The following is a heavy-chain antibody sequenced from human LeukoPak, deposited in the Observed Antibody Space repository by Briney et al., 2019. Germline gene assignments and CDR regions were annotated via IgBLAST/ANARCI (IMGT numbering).Heavy chain of an antibody. CDR3: ARVVGDGATYGPFDY. V-gene: IGHV3-74*01. J-gene: IGHJ4*02. Sequence: AGGSLRLSCAASGFTFSSYWMHWVRQVPGKGLVWVSRINSDGSSTSYADSVKGRFTISRDNAKNTLYLQMNSLRAEDTAVYYCARVVGDGATYGPFDYWGQGTLVTVSS. CDR2: INSDGSST. CDR1: GFTFSSYW. D-gene: IGHD5-12*01.